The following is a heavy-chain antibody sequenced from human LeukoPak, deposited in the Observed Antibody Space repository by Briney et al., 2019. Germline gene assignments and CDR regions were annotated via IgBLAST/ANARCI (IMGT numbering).Heavy chain of an antibody. CDR1: GFTFSSYS. Sequence: GVSLRLSCAASGFTFSSYSMNWVPQAPGKGLEWVSNISSSGSNIYYADSVKGRFTISRDNAKNSLYLQMNSLRAEDTAVYYCAELGITMIGGVWGKGTTVTISS. CDR3: AELGITMIGGV. V-gene: IGHV3-48*04. D-gene: IGHD3-10*02. J-gene: IGHJ6*04. CDR2: ISSSGSNI.